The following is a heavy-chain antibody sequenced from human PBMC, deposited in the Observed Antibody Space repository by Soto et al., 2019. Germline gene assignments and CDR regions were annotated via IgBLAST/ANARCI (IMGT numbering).Heavy chain of an antibody. CDR2: MNPNSGNT. V-gene: IGHV1-8*01. CDR1: GYTFTSYD. CDR3: ARGPLLRFLEWLPPYYYYYYMDV. D-gene: IGHD3-3*01. J-gene: IGHJ6*03. Sequence: GASVKVSCKASGYTFTSYDINWVRQATGQGLEWMGWMNPNSGNTGYAQKFQGRVTMTRNTSISTAYMELSSLRSEDTAVYYCARGPLLRFLEWLPPYYYYYYMDVWGKGTTVTVSS.